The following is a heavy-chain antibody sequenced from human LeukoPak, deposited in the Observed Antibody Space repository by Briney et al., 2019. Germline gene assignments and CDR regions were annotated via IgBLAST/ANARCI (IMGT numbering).Heavy chain of an antibody. CDR1: GFTLSTYA. D-gene: IGHD2-21*01. Sequence: GGSLRLSCAASGFTLSTYAMSWVRQTPGKGLEWVAATSSSDAGTYHADSVRGRFTIARDNSKNTLYLQMNSLRAEDAAVYFCAKAPVTSCRGAYCYPFDSWGQGTLVTVSS. V-gene: IGHV3-23*01. J-gene: IGHJ4*02. CDR2: TSSSDAGT. CDR3: AKAPVTSCRGAYCYPFDS.